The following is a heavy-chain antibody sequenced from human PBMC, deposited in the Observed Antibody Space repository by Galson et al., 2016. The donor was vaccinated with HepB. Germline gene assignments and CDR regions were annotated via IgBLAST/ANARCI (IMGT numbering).Heavy chain of an antibody. V-gene: IGHV3-33*01. CDR3: ASACSSTTCYGDFDY. D-gene: IGHD2-2*01. CDR2: IWYDGGKK. Sequence: QAPGRGLEWVAVIWYDGGKKYYADSVKGRFAISRDNSKNTLYLQMNSLRAEDTAVYYCASACSSTTCYGDFDYWGQGTLVTVSS. J-gene: IGHJ4*02.